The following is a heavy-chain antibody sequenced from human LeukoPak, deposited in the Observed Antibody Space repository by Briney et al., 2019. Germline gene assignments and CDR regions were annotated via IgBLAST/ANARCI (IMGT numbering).Heavy chain of an antibody. CDR1: GGSISSGDYY. CDR2: IYYSGST. Sequence: PSQTLSLTCTVSGGSISSGDYYWSWLRQPPGKGLEWIGYIYYSGSTYYNPSLKSRVTISVDTSKNQFSLKLSSVTAADTAVYYCARDRYGDHTYFDYWGQGTLVTVSS. J-gene: IGHJ4*02. V-gene: IGHV4-30-4*01. CDR3: ARDRYGDHTYFDY. D-gene: IGHD4-17*01.